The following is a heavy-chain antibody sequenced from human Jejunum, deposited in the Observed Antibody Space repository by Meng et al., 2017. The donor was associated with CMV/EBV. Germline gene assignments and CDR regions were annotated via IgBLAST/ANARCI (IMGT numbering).Heavy chain of an antibody. CDR2: ISGSGGNI. CDR3: AKALTSGTYYTWYFDN. D-gene: IGHD3-10*01. CDR1: FHFRDYA. Sequence: FHFRDYAVNWVRQAPGKGLEWVSVISGSGGNIYYADSVKGRFTISRDSSKNIVYLQMNSLGADDAALYYCAKALTSGTYYTWYFDNWGQGTLVTVSS. J-gene: IGHJ4*02. V-gene: IGHV3-23*01.